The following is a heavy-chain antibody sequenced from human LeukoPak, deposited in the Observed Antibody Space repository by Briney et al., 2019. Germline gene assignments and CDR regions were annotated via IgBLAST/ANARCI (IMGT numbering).Heavy chain of an antibody. V-gene: IGHV4-38-2*02. J-gene: IGHJ5*02. CDR1: GYSISSGYF. CDR3: ARGLVVVVAATWYNWFDP. CDR2: IYHSGST. D-gene: IGHD2-15*01. Sequence: SETLSLTCTVSGYSISSGYFWGWIRQPPGKGLEWIGSIYHSGSTYYNPSLKSRVTISVDTSKDQFSLKLSSVTAADTAVYYCARGLVVVVAATWYNWFDPWGQGTLVTVSS.